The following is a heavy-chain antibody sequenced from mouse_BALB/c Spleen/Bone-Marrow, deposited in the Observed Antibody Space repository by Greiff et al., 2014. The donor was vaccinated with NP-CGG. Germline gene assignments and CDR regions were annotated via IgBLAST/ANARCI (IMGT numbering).Heavy chain of an antibody. CDR2: IDPETGGT. CDR1: GYKFTDYE. Sequence: QVQLQQPGAELVRPGASVTLSCKASGYKFTDYEMHWVKQTPVHGLEWIGSIDPETGGTAYNQNFKGKATLTADRSSTTAYMELRGLTSEDSAVYYCTREGIYFGYDVPMDYWGQGTSVTVSS. V-gene: IGHV1-15*01. D-gene: IGHD2-2*01. CDR3: TREGIYFGYDVPMDY. J-gene: IGHJ4*01.